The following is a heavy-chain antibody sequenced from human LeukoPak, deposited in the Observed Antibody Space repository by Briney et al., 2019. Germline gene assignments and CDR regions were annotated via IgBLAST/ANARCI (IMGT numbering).Heavy chain of an antibody. CDR1: GFTFSSYG. CDR2: IWYDGSNT. Sequence: GRSLRLSCAASGFTFSSYGMHWVRHAPGKGLVWVVMIWYDGSNTYYADSVKGRFTISRDNSKNTLYLQMDSLRAEDTAVYYCARDRSTTHFDYWGQGTLVTVSS. D-gene: IGHD5/OR15-5a*01. J-gene: IGHJ4*02. V-gene: IGHV3-33*01. CDR3: ARDRSTTHFDY.